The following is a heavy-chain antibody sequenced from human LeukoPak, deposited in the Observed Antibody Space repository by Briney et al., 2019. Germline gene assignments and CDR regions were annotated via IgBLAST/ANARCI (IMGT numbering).Heavy chain of an antibody. V-gene: IGHV3-48*02. CDR2: ISSSSRNI. J-gene: IGHJ4*02. CDR3: AKEVGSCCYLDY. D-gene: IGHD2-15*01. Sequence: GGSLRLSCVASGILVSSNYMSWVRQAPGKGLEWVSYISSSSRNIYHADSVKGRFTISRDNAKNSLYLQMNSLRDEDTAVYYCAKEVGSCCYLDYWGQGTLVTVSS. CDR1: GILVSSNY.